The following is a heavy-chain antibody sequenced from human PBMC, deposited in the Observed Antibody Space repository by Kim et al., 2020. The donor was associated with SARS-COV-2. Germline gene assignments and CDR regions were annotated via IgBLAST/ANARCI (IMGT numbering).Heavy chain of an antibody. Sequence: GGSLRLSCAASGFTFSSYAMSWVRQAPGKGLEWVSAISGSGGSTYYADSVKGRFTISRDNSKNTLYLQMNSLRAEDTAVYYCAKGSSSWYRWSQSNWFDPWGQGTLVTVSS. CDR3: AKGSSSWYRWSQSNWFDP. CDR1: GFTFSSYA. CDR2: ISGSGGST. J-gene: IGHJ5*02. D-gene: IGHD6-13*01. V-gene: IGHV3-23*01.